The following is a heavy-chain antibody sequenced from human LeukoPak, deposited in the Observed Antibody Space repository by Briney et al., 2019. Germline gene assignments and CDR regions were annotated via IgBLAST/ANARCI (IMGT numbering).Heavy chain of an antibody. J-gene: IGHJ4*02. CDR3: ASYYDSSGYMDY. V-gene: IGHV4-39*07. Sequence: PSETLSLTCTVSGGSISSGGYYWSWIRQPPGKGLEWIGEINHSGSTNYNPSLKSRVTISVDTSKNQFSLKLSSVTAADTAVYYCASYYDSSGYMDYWGQGTLVTVSS. CDR1: GGSISSGGYY. D-gene: IGHD3-22*01. CDR2: INHSGST.